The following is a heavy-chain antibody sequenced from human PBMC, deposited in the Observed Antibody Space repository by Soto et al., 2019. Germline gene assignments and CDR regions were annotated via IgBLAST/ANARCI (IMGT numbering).Heavy chain of an antibody. CDR1: GYTFTSYG. V-gene: IGHV1-18*01. Sequence: EASVKVSCKASGYTFTSYGISWVRQAPGQGLEWMGWISAYNGNTNYAQKLQGRVTMTTDTSTSTAYMELRSLRSDDTAVYYCARDHSDIVVVVAATLPPLDAFDIWGQGTMVTVSS. D-gene: IGHD2-15*01. CDR3: ARDHSDIVVVVAATLPPLDAFDI. J-gene: IGHJ3*02. CDR2: ISAYNGNT.